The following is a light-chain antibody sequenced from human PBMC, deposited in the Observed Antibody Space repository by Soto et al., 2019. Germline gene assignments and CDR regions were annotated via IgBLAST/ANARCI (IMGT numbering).Light chain of an antibody. CDR1: QSVSSSY. J-gene: IGKJ4*01. CDR2: GAS. Sequence: ELVLTQSPGTLSLSPGERATLSCRASQSVSSSYLAWYQQKPGQAPRLLIYGASSRATGIPDRFSGSGSGTDFTLTISRLEPEDLAVYYCHQYDSSPLTFGGGTKVEIK. CDR3: HQYDSSPLT. V-gene: IGKV3-20*01.